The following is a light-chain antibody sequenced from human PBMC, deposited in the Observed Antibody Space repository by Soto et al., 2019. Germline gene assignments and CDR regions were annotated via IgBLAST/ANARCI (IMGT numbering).Light chain of an antibody. CDR2: DAS. V-gene: IGKV1-5*01. CDR3: QQYDNYPLT. J-gene: IGKJ4*01. CDR1: QSVRSW. Sequence: IQMTPPPSTLSASVVDRVTSSRRASQSVRSWLAWYQQKPGTAPKLLIFDASRLESGVPSRFSGSASGTEFTLTISSLQPDDFATYYCQQYDNYPLTFGGGTKVDIK.